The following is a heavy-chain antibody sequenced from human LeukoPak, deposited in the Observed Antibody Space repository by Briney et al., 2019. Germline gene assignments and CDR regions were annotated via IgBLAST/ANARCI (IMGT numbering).Heavy chain of an antibody. CDR1: GGSISSYF. J-gene: IGHJ4*02. V-gene: IGHV4-59*01. CDR3: ARGQADIVATMNY. CDR2: IYYSGST. Sequence: SETLSLTCTASGGSISSYFWNWIRQPPGKGLEWIGFIYYSGSTNYNPSLKSRVTISVATSKNQFSLRLSSVTAADTAVYFCARGQADIVATMNYWGQGTLVTVSS. D-gene: IGHD5-12*01.